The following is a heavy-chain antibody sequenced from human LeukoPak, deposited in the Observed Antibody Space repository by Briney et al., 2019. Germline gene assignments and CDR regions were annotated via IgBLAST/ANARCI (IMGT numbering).Heavy chain of an antibody. J-gene: IGHJ5*02. CDR3: ARQGGDGGDCFDP. Sequence: GGSLRLSCAASGFTFSTYWMSWVRQPLGKGLEWVANIKPDGSEKYYVDSLKGRFTISRDNARNSMYLQVNSLRVDDTAVYYCARQGGDGGDCFDPWGQGTLVTVSS. D-gene: IGHD2-21*01. V-gene: IGHV3-7*01. CDR1: GFTFSTYW. CDR2: IKPDGSEK.